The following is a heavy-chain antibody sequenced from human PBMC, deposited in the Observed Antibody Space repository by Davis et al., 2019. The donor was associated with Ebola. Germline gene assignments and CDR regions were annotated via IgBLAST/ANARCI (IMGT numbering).Heavy chain of an antibody. CDR3: AKDSVYGMDV. Sequence: GGSLRLSCPPSASTLSSYAMHWVRHAPGQGLEWVAAIPYDGSNKYYADSVKGRFTISRDNAKNSLYLQMNSLRAEDTALYYCAKDSVYGMDVWGQGTTVTVSS. J-gene: IGHJ6*02. V-gene: IGHV3-30-3*01. CDR1: ASTLSSYA. CDR2: IPYDGSNK.